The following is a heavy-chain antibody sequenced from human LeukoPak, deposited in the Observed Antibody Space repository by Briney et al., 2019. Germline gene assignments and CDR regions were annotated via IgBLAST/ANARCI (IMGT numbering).Heavy chain of an antibody. V-gene: IGHV3-30*18. J-gene: IGHJ4*02. D-gene: IGHD5-24*01. CDR1: GFTFSSYG. CDR3: AKSQARGGISGTIMAIVDS. CDR2: ISYDGSNK. Sequence: GGSLRLSCAASGFTFSSYGMHWVRQAPGKGLEWVAVISYDGSNKYYADSVKGRFIISRDNSKNTLYLQMNSLRAEDTAVYYCAKSQARGGISGTIMAIVDSWGQGALVTVSP.